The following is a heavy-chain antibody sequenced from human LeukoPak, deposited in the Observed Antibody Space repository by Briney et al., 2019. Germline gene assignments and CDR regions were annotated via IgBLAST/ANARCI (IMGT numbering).Heavy chain of an antibody. CDR3: ARKTGGSIDY. CDR2: ISSSSSYI. CDR1: GFTFSSYS. J-gene: IGHJ4*02. D-gene: IGHD1-26*01. Sequence: PGGSLRLSCAASGFTFSSYSMNWVRQAPGKGLEWVSSISSSSSYIYYAVSVKGRFTISRDNAKNSLYLQMNSLRAKDTAVYYCARKTGGSIDYWGQGTLVTVSS. V-gene: IGHV3-21*01.